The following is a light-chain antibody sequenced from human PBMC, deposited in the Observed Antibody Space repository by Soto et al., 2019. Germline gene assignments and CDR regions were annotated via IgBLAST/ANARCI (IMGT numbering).Light chain of an antibody. CDR3: QQYYATPLT. Sequence: DIVMAQSPDSLAVSLGERATINCKSSQSVLSSSDRRNYLAWYQQKPGQPLKLVIYWASIRESGVPDRISGSGSETDFTLTISSLQAEDVAVYYCQQYYATPLTFGQGTKLEI. CDR2: WAS. V-gene: IGKV4-1*01. J-gene: IGKJ2*01. CDR1: QSVLSSSDRRNY.